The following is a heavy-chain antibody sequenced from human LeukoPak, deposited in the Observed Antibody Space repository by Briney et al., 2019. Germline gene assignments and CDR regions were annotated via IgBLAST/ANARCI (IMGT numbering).Heavy chain of an antibody. D-gene: IGHD2-2*02. CDR3: ARGYCSSTSCYMSAFDI. Sequence: SVKVYCKASGGTFSSYTISWVRQAPGQGLEWMGRIIPILGIANYAQKFQGRVTITADKSTSTAYMELSSLRSEDTAVYYCARGYCSSTSCYMSAFDIWGQGTMVTVSS. V-gene: IGHV1-69*02. CDR1: GGTFSSYT. CDR2: IIPILGIA. J-gene: IGHJ3*02.